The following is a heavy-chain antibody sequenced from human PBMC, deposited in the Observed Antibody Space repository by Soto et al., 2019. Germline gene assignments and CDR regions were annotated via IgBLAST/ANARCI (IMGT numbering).Heavy chain of an antibody. CDR2: IRSKAYGGTT. D-gene: IGHD2-21*02. CDR3: TRDRRYCGGDCYYKYYFDY. J-gene: IGHJ4*02. Sequence: PGGSLRLSCTASGFTFGDYAMSWVRQAPGKGLEWVGFIRSKAYGGTTEYAASVKGRFTISRDDSKSIAYLQMNSLKTEDTAVYYCTRDRRYCGGDCYYKYYFDYWGQGTLVTVSS. V-gene: IGHV3-49*04. CDR1: GFTFGDYA.